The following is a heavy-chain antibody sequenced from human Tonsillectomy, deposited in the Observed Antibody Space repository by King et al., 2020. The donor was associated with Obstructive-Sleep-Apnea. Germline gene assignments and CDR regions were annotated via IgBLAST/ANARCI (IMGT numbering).Heavy chain of an antibody. CDR2: ISYDGSNK. J-gene: IGHJ6*02. V-gene: IGHV3-30*18. D-gene: IGHD3-16*01. Sequence: VQLVESGGGVVQPGRSLRLSCAASGFTFSSYGMHWVRQAPGKGLEWVAGISYDGSNKYYADSVKGRFPIPKDNSKNTLYLQMKSLRAEDTAVYYFAKEGRGGSQAYGMDVWGQGTTVTVSS. CDR3: AKEGRGGSQAYGMDV. CDR1: GFTFSSYG.